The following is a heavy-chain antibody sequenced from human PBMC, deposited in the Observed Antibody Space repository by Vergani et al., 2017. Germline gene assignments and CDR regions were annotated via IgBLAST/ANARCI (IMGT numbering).Heavy chain of an antibody. CDR2: ISGSGGST. J-gene: IGHJ5*02. CDR1: GFTFSSYA. Sequence: EVQLLESGGGLVQPGGSLRLSCAASGFTFSSYAMSWVRQAPGKGLEWVSAISGSGGSTYYADSMKGRFTISRDNSKNTLYLQMNSLRAEDTAVYYCAKDGTLGYCSSTSCPWGQGTLVTVSS. V-gene: IGHV3-23*01. CDR3: AKDGTLGYCSSTSCP. D-gene: IGHD2-2*01.